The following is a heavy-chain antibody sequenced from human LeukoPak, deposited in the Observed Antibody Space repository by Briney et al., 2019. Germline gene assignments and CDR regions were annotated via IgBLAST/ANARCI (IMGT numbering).Heavy chain of an antibody. D-gene: IGHD2-21*02. J-gene: IGHJ3*02. V-gene: IGHV1-18*01. CDR1: GYTFTSYG. Sequence: ASVKVSCKASGYTFTSYGISWVRQAPGQGLEWMGWISAYSGNTNYAQKLQGRVTMTTDTSTSTAYMELRSLRSDDTAVYYCARENVVVTALTEIDAFDIWGQGTMVTVSS. CDR2: ISAYSGNT. CDR3: ARENVVVTALTEIDAFDI.